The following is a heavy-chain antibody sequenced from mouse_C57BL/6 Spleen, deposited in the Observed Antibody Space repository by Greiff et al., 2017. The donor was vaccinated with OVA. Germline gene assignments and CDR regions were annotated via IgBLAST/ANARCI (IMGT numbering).Heavy chain of an antibody. J-gene: IGHJ2*01. CDR3: ARAYCNSLDY. D-gene: IGHD2-1*01. CDR1: GYTFSSYA. Sequence: EVKLVESGGGLVKPGGSLKLSCAASGYTFSSYAMSWVRQTPEKRLEWVATISDGGSYTYYTDKVKGRFTISRDNATNNLYLQMSHLKSEDTAMYYCARAYCNSLDYWGQGTTLTVSS. V-gene: IGHV5-4*03. CDR2: ISDGGSYT.